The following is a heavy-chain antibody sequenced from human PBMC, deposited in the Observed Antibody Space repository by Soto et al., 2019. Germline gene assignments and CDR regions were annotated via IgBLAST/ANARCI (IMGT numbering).Heavy chain of an antibody. CDR1: GGSISSGDYY. Sequence: SETLSLTCTVSGGSISSGDYYWSWIRQPPGKGLEWIGYIYYSGSTYYNPSLKSRVTISVDTSKNQFSLKLSSVTAADTAVYYCARDRITMVRGVIIRYYYGMDVWGQGTTVTVSS. V-gene: IGHV4-30-4*01. D-gene: IGHD3-10*01. CDR2: IYYSGST. J-gene: IGHJ6*02. CDR3: ARDRITMVRGVIIRYYYGMDV.